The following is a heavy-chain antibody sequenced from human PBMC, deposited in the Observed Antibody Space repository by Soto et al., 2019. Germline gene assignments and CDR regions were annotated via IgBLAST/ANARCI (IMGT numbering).Heavy chain of an antibody. CDR1: GFTFSSYA. J-gene: IGHJ4*02. CDR3: AKSPIIASAEPDY. V-gene: IGHV3-23*01. CDR2: ISGSGGST. D-gene: IGHD1-1*01. Sequence: GGSLRLSCAASGFTFSSYAMSWVRQAPGKGLEWVSAISGSGGSTYYADSVKGRFTISRDNSKNTLFLQMNSLRAEDTAVYYCAKSPIIASAEPDYWGQGTLVTVSS.